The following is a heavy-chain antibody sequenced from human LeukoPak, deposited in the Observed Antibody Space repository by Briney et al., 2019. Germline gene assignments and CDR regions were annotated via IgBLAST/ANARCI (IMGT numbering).Heavy chain of an antibody. CDR1: GGSISSYY. V-gene: IGHV4-59*01. CDR2: IYYSGTT. CDR3: ARGVYIAAAQYGY. Sequence: PSETLSLTYTVSGGSISSYYWSWIRQPPGKGLEWIGYIYYSGTTNYNPSLKSRVTISVGTSKNQFSLKLSSVTTADTAVYYCARGVYIAAAQYGYWGQGTLVTVSS. D-gene: IGHD6-13*01. J-gene: IGHJ4*02.